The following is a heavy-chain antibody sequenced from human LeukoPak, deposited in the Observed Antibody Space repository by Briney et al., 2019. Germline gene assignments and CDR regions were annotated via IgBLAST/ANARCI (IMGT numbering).Heavy chain of an antibody. CDR2: ISSSSSTI. Sequence: GGSLRHSCAASGFTFSSYSMNWVRQTPGKGLEWVSYISSSSSTIYYADSVKGRFTISRDNAKNSLYLQMNSLRAEDTAVYYCARVDSSWSFDYWGQGTLVTVSS. CDR1: GFTFSSYS. CDR3: ARVDSSWSFDY. D-gene: IGHD6-13*01. V-gene: IGHV3-48*01. J-gene: IGHJ4*02.